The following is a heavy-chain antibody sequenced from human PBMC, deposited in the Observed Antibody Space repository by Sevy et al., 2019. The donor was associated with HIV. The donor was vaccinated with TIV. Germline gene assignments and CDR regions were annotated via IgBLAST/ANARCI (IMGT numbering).Heavy chain of an antibody. Sequence: GGSLRLSCAASGFPFSNFAMSWVRQAPGKGLEWVSTLIGGGSRTYYADSVTGRFIISRDNSRNMLYLQMNSLRAEDTAIYYGAKRRVQSGLSGGGANYGMDVCGRGTTVTVSS. CDR2: LIGGGSRT. CDR3: AKRRVQSGLSGGGANYGMDV. J-gene: IGHJ6*02. D-gene: IGHD2-8*02. V-gene: IGHV3-23*01. CDR1: GFPFSNFA.